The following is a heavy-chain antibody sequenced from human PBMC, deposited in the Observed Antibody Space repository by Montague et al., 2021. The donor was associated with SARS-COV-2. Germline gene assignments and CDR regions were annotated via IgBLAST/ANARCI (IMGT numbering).Heavy chain of an antibody. D-gene: IGHD3-3*01. CDR3: AKDPHYDFWSGYYLDY. CDR1: GFTFSNYA. CDR2: ISGSGGST. V-gene: IGHV3-23*01. Sequence: SLRLSCAASGFTFSNYAMSWVRQAPGKGLEWVSAISGSGGSTYYSDSVKVRFTISRDNSKNTLYLQMNSLRAEDTAVYYCAKDPHYDFWSGYYLDYWGQGTLVTVSS. J-gene: IGHJ4*02.